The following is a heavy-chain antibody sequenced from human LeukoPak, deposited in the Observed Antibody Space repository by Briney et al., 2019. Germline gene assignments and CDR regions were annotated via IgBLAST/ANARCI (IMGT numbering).Heavy chain of an antibody. J-gene: IGHJ6*03. CDR2: INPNSGGT. V-gene: IGHV1-2*02. D-gene: IGHD5-12*01. Sequence: ASVKVSCKASGYTFTGYYMHWVRQAPGQGLEWMGWINPNSGGTNYAQKFQGRVTMTRDTSISTAYMELSRLRSDDTAVYYCARVMVATKYYYMDVWGKGTTVTISS. CDR3: ARVMVATKYYYMDV. CDR1: GYTFTGYY.